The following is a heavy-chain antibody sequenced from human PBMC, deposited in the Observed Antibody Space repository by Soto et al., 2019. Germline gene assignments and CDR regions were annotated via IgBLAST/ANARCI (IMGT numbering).Heavy chain of an antibody. D-gene: IGHD6-19*01. J-gene: IGHJ6*02. CDR3: ARDKGISVVGFFRKDPYFGLDV. CDR1: GASIDDKGHH. CDR2: VYHDGTN. Sequence: KTSETLSLTCSVSGASIDDKGHHWRWLRRSPGRGLEWLGSVYHDGTNYYNPSLKTRVSVSVDTAKNQFSLKLASVTATDTAVYFCARDKGISVVGFFRKDPYFGLDVWGPGTTVTVSS. V-gene: IGHV4-39*02.